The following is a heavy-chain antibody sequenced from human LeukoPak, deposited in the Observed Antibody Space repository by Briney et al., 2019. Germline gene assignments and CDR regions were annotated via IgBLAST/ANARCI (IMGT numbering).Heavy chain of an antibody. V-gene: IGHV3-23*01. CDR2: ISGSGGST. Sequence: GGSLRLSCAASGFTFRSYAFSSNAMSWVRQAPGKGLEWVSVISGSGGSTYYADSVKGRFTISGDNSKNTLYLQMNSLRAEDTAVYYCAKGSSGYYYDNWFDPWGQGTLVTVSS. CDR3: AKGSSGYYYDNWFDP. CDR1: GFTFRSYAFSSNA. J-gene: IGHJ5*02. D-gene: IGHD3-22*01.